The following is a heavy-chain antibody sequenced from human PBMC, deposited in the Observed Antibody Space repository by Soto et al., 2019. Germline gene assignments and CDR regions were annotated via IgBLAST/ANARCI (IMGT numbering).Heavy chain of an antibody. V-gene: IGHV1-3*01. D-gene: IGHD3-9*01. J-gene: IGHJ6*02. CDR3: ARADWAGXYAMDV. Sequence: ASVKVSCKASGYNFNTNAIHWVRQAPGHRLEWMGRINAGNGNTKYSEQLQDRITITRDTSASTAFMELSSLRSEDTAVYYCARADWAGXYAMDVWGQGTTVTVS. CDR1: GYNFNTNA. CDR2: INAGNGNT.